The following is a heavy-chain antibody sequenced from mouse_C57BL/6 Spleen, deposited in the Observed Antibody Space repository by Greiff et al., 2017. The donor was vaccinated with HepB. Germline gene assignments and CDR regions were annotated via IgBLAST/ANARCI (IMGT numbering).Heavy chain of an antibody. J-gene: IGHJ1*03. CDR1: GYTFTSYW. CDR2: IDPSDSYT. V-gene: IGHV1-69*01. D-gene: IGHD1-1*01. CDR3: ASDYYGSRYFDV. Sequence: QVQLQQPGAELVMPGASVKLSCKASGYTFTSYWMHWVKQRPGQGLEWIGEIDPSDSYTNYNQKFKGKSTLTVDQSSSTAYMQLSSLTSEDSAVYYWASDYYGSRYFDVWGTGTTVTVSS.